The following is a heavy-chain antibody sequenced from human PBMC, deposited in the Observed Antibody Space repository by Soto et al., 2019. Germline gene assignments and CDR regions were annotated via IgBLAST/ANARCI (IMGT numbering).Heavy chain of an antibody. J-gene: IGHJ6*03. Sequence: GGSLRLSCAASGFTFSSYAMSWVRQAPGKGLEWVSAISGSGGSTYYADSVKGRFAISRDNSKNTLYLQMNSLRAEDTAVYYCAKGIGFYYYYMDVWGKGTTVTVSS. CDR1: GFTFSSYA. CDR2: ISGSGGST. V-gene: IGHV3-23*01. D-gene: IGHD2-15*01. CDR3: AKGIGFYYYYMDV.